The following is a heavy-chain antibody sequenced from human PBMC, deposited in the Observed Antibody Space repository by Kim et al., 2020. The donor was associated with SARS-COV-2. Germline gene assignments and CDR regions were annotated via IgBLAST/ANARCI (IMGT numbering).Heavy chain of an antibody. V-gene: IGHV1-18*01. CDR3: ARDLIAARPNWFDP. Sequence: QMLQGRVTMTPDTSTSTAYMELRSLRSDDTAVYYCARDLIAARPNWFDPWGQGTLVTVSS. J-gene: IGHJ5*02. D-gene: IGHD6-6*01.